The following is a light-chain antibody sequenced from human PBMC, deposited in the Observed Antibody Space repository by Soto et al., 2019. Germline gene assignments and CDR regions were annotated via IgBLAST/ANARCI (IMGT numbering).Light chain of an antibody. CDR3: QQRYSTPIP. J-gene: IGKJ5*01. V-gene: IGKV1-39*01. CDR1: QSISRY. Sequence: DLEMPQYQSSLSASVGASVTITCGASQSISRYLNWYQQKPGKAPKLLIYAASSLQSGVPSRFSGSGSGTDFTLTISSLQPEDGATDDGQQRYSTPIPFGPGTRLEIK. CDR2: AAS.